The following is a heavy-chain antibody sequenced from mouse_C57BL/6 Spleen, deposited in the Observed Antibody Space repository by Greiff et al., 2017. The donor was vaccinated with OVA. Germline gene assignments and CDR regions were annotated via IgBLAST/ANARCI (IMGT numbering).Heavy chain of an antibody. CDR1: GYTFTSYW. CDR2: IYPSDSET. D-gene: IGHD3-1*01. V-gene: IGHV1-61*01. CDR3: ARSGGTGFAY. Sequence: VQLQQSGAELVRPGSSVKLSCKASGYTFTSYWMDWVKQRPGQGLEWIGNIYPSDSETHYNQKFKDKATLTVDKSSSTAYMQLSSLTSEDSAVYYCARSGGTGFAYWGQGTLVTVSA. J-gene: IGHJ3*01.